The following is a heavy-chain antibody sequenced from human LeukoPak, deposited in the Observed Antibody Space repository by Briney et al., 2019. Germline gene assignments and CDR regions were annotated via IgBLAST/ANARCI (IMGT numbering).Heavy chain of an antibody. D-gene: IGHD6-19*01. CDR2: VYHSGAT. Sequence: PSETLSLTCSVSNCSISDGYYWGWIRQPPGKGLEWIGGVYHSGATYYTPSLKSRVTISVDTSKNQFSLNLTSVTAADTAVYYCARDSSGTLSGGGWFDPWGQGTLVTVSS. V-gene: IGHV4-38-2*02. J-gene: IGHJ5*02. CDR3: ARDSSGTLSGGGWFDP. CDR1: NCSISDGYY.